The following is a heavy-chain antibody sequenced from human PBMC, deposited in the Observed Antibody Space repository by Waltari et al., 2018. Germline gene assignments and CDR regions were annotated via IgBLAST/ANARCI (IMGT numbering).Heavy chain of an antibody. CDR1: GFTFSSYS. Sequence: EVQLVESGGGLVKPGGSLRLSCAASGFTFSSYSMNWVRQAPGKGLEWVSSISSSSIYIYYADSVKGRFTISRDNAKNSLYLQMNSLRAEDTAVYYCARTGANYYMDVWGKGTTVTVSS. V-gene: IGHV3-21*01. J-gene: IGHJ6*03. CDR2: ISSSSIYI. CDR3: ARTGANYYMDV. D-gene: IGHD1-26*01.